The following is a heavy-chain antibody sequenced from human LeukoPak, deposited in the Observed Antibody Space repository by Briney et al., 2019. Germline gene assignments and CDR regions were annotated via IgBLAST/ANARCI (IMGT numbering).Heavy chain of an antibody. Sequence: PSETLSLTCTVSGGSISSYYWSWLRQPPGKGLEWIANIYYSGSTNYNPSLKSRVTISLDTSKNHFSLKLYSVTAADTAVYYCAKAAPGPHYAFDIWGQGTMVTVSS. D-gene: IGHD6-13*01. V-gene: IGHV4-59*08. CDR2: IYYSGST. CDR1: GGSISSYY. J-gene: IGHJ3*02. CDR3: AKAAPGPHYAFDI.